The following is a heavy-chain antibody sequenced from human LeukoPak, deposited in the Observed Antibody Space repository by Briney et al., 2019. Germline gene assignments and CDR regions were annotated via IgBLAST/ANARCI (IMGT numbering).Heavy chain of an antibody. CDR3: ARDQAVVTAMNAFDI. D-gene: IGHD2-21*02. Sequence: GGSLRLSCAASVFTFSDYYMSWIRQAPGKGLEWVSYISSSGNTIYYADSVKGRFTISRDNAKNSLYLQMNILTAEDTAVYYCARDQAVVTAMNAFDIWGQGTMVTVSS. J-gene: IGHJ3*02. V-gene: IGHV3-11*04. CDR1: VFTFSDYY. CDR2: ISSSGNTI.